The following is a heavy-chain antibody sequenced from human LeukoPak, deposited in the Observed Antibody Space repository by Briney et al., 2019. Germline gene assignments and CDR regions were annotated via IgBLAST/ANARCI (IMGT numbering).Heavy chain of an antibody. J-gene: IGHJ4*02. D-gene: IGHD3-22*01. CDR1: GYSISSGYY. CDR3: ARGLDYYDSSGEFDY. Sequence: SETLSLTCTVSGYSISSGYYWVWIRQTPGKGLEWIGSIYRSGSTNYNPSLKSRVTISVDTSKNQFSLKLSSVTAADTAVYYCARGLDYYDSSGEFDYWGQGTLVTVSS. V-gene: IGHV4-38-2*02. CDR2: IYRSGST.